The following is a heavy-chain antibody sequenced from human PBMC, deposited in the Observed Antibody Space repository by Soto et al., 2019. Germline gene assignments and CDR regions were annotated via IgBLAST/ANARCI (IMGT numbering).Heavy chain of an antibody. D-gene: IGHD3-3*01. CDR3: AKLIRFLEWPLGGMDV. J-gene: IGHJ6*02. Sequence: ESGGGVVQPGRSLRLSCAASGFTFSSYGMHWVRQAPGKGLEWVAVISYDGSNKYYADSVKGRFTISRDNSKNTLYLQMNSLRAEDTAVYYCAKLIRFLEWPLGGMDVWGQGTTVTVSS. V-gene: IGHV3-30*18. CDR2: ISYDGSNK. CDR1: GFTFSSYG.